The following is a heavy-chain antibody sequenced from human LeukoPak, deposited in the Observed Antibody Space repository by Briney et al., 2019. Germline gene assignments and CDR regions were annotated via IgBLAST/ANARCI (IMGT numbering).Heavy chain of an antibody. CDR3: ARVALSDYGDYVGYFDY. D-gene: IGHD4-17*01. Sequence: SDTLSLTCTVSGGSISSYYLSWIRQPAGKGLEWIGRIYTSGSTNYNPSLKSRVTMSVDTSKNQFSLKVSSVTAADTAVYYCARVALSDYGDYVGYFDYWGRGTLVTVSS. CDR1: GGSISSYY. CDR2: IYTSGST. J-gene: IGHJ4*02. V-gene: IGHV4-4*07.